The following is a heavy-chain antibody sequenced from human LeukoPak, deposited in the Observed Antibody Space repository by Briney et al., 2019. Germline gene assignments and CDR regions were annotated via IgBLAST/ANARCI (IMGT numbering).Heavy chain of an antibody. D-gene: IGHD4-17*01. CDR2: ISSSGSTI. CDR3: ARTVITHDYGIASERLDI. CDR1: GFTFSDYY. J-gene: IGHJ3*02. Sequence: PGGSLRLSCAASGFTFSDYYMSWIRQAPGKGLEWVSYISSSGSTIYYADSVKGRFTISRDNAKNSLYLQMNSLRAEDTAVYYCARTVITHDYGIASERLDIWGQGTMVTVSS. V-gene: IGHV3-11*04.